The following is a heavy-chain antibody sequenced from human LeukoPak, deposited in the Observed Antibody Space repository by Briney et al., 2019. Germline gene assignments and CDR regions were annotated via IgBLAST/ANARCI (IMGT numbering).Heavy chain of an antibody. Sequence: PGGSLRISCAPPGFIFRYYYMSWVRQAPGKGPEWVSYITDSGNEIYYADSVKGRFTISRDNAKNSLFLQMNSLRAEDTAVYYCARLSHYAFDMWGQGAVVTVSS. J-gene: IGHJ3*02. V-gene: IGHV3-11*01. CDR3: ARLSHYAFDM. CDR1: GFIFRYYY. CDR2: ITDSGNEI.